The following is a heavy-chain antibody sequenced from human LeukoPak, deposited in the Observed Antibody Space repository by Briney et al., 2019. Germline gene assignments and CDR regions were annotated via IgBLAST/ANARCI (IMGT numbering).Heavy chain of an antibody. CDR1: GFTFSSYT. J-gene: IGHJ4*02. Sequence: GGSLRLSCAASGFTFSSYTMNWVRQAPGKGLEWVSYISSSGSTILYADSVKGRFTISRDNAKNSLFLQMNSLRAGDTAVYYCAREKASTTGTTDYDYWGQGTLVTVSS. D-gene: IGHD1-1*01. CDR2: ISSSGSTI. CDR3: AREKASTTGTTDYDY. V-gene: IGHV3-48*03.